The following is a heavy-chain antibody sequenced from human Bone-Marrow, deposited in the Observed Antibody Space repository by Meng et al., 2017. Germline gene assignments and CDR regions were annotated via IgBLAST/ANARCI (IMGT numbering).Heavy chain of an antibody. CDR1: GYTFPDYW. CDR2: INPKSGDT. D-gene: IGHD2-2*01. Sequence: ASVKVSCKASGYTFPDYWLHWVRRAPGQGLEWMGRINPKSGDTHYAQRFQGRVTMTGDTSISTAYMELSGLRAEDTAVYYCAREANSDIVVVPAAPPLDYWGQGTLVTVSS. J-gene: IGHJ4*02. V-gene: IGHV1-2*06. CDR3: AREANSDIVVVPAAPPLDY.